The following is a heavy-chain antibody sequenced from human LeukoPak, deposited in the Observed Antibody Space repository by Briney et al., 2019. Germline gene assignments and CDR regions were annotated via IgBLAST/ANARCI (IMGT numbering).Heavy chain of an antibody. J-gene: IGHJ4*02. Sequence: PSETLSLTCAVYGGSFSGYYWSWIRQPPGKGLEWIGEINHSGSTNYNPSLKSRVTISVDTSKNQFSLKLSSVTAADTAVYYCARDRTDRWFGEFRNYFDYWGQGTLVTVSS. D-gene: IGHD3-10*01. CDR1: GGSFSGYY. CDR2: INHSGST. CDR3: ARDRTDRWFGEFRNYFDY. V-gene: IGHV4-34*01.